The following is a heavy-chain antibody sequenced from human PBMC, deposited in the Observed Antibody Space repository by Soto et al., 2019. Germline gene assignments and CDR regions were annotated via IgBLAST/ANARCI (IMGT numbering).Heavy chain of an antibody. CDR1: GYTFTGYY. D-gene: IGHD2-2*01. CDR3: ARGYCSSTSCYFRMDV. V-gene: IGHV1-2*02. Sequence: ASVKVSCKASGYTFTGYYMHCVRQAPGQGLEWVGWINPNSGGTNYAQKFQGRVTMTRDTSISTAYMELSRLRSDDMAVYYCARGYCSSTSCYFRMDVWGQGTTVTVSS. CDR2: INPNSGGT. J-gene: IGHJ6*02.